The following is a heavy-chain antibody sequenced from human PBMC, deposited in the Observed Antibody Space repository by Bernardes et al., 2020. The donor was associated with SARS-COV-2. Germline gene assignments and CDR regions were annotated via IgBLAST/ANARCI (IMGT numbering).Heavy chain of an antibody. D-gene: IGHD6-13*01. CDR1: GFTFSDHW. CDR2: VKQDGTET. CDR3: VREIWDWHLAAAGTYWYFDL. Sequence: GGSLRLSCAASGFTFSDHWMSWVRQAPGKGPEWVANVKQDGTETYNMDSVKGRFSISRDNAENSLYLQMNSLTAEDTAVYYCVREIWDWHLAAAGTYWYFDLWGRGTLVTVSS. V-gene: IGHV3-7*04. J-gene: IGHJ2*01.